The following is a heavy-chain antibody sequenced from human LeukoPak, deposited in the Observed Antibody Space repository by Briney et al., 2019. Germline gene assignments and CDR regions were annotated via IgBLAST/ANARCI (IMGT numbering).Heavy chain of an antibody. D-gene: IGHD2-2*01. Sequence: ASVKVSCKGSGYTFTGYYMHWVRQAPGQGLEWMGWINPNSGGTNYAQKFQGRVTMTRDTSISTAYMELSRLRSDDTAVYYCARGYCSSTSCCIPFWFDPWGQGTLITVSS. J-gene: IGHJ5*02. V-gene: IGHV1-2*02. CDR1: GYTFTGYY. CDR2: INPNSGGT. CDR3: ARGYCSSTSCCIPFWFDP.